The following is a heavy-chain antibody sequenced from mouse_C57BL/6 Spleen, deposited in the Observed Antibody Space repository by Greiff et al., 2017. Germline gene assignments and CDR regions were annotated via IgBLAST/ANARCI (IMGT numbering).Heavy chain of an antibody. J-gene: IGHJ3*01. CDR1: GYSITSGYY. Sequence: ESGPGLVKPSQSLSLTCSVTGYSITSGYYWNWIRQFPGNKLEWMGYISYDGSNNYNPSLKNRISITRDTSKNQFFLKLNSVTTEDTATYYCARAPYDYDGPWFAYWGQGTLVTVSA. V-gene: IGHV3-6*01. CDR3: ARAPYDYDGPWFAY. CDR2: ISYDGSN. D-gene: IGHD2-4*01.